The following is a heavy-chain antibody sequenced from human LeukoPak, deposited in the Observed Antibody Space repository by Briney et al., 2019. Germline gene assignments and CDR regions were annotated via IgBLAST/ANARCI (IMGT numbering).Heavy chain of an antibody. D-gene: IGHD2-15*01. Sequence: SQTLSLTCAISGDSVSRNRSAWNWIRQSPSRGLEWLGRTYYRSKWYDDYAVSVKSRVTINADTSKNQVSLHLNSVTPEDTAVYYCARGDCSGGICNRDSAFDTWGQGTVATVSS. CDR1: GDSVSRNRSA. V-gene: IGHV6-1*01. J-gene: IGHJ3*02. CDR3: ARGDCSGGICNRDSAFDT. CDR2: TYYRSKWYD.